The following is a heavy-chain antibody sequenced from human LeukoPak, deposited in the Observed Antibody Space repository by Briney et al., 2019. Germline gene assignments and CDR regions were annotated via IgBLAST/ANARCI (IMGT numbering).Heavy chain of an antibody. Sequence: GGSLRLSCAASGFTFSSYSMNWVRQAPGKGLEWVSYISSSSSTIYYAGSVKGRFTISRDNAKNSLYLQMNSLRAEDTAVYYCARAHYYYYMDVWGKGTTVTVSS. CDR2: ISSSSSTI. V-gene: IGHV3-48*01. CDR1: GFTFSSYS. J-gene: IGHJ6*03. CDR3: ARAHYYYYMDV.